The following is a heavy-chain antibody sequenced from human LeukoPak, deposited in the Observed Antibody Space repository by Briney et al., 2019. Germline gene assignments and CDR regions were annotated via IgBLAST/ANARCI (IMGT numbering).Heavy chain of an antibody. CDR3: ASYDILGYFDY. V-gene: IGHV4-59*01. CDR2: IYYSGST. J-gene: IGHJ4*02. CDR1: GGSISSYY. D-gene: IGHD3-9*01. Sequence: SETLSLTCTVSGGSISSYYWSWIRQPPGKGLEWIGYIYYSGSTNYNPSLKSRVTISVDTSKNQFSLKLSSVTAADTAVYYCASYDILGYFDYWGQGTLVTVSS.